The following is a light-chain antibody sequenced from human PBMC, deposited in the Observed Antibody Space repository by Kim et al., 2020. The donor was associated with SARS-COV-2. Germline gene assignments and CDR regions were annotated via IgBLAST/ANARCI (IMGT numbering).Light chain of an antibody. CDR2: WAS. V-gene: IGKV4-1*01. J-gene: IGKJ2*03. Sequence: RASINCKSSQSVLYSSNNKNYLAWYQHKPGHPPNLLIYWASTRESGVPDRFSGSGSGTDFTLTISSLQAEDLAVYYCQQYYSTPYSFGQGTKLEI. CDR3: QQYYSTPYS. CDR1: QSVLYSSNNKNY.